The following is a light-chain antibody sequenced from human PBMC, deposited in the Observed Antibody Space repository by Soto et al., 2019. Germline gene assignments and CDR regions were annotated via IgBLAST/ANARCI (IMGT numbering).Light chain of an antibody. J-gene: IGKJ1*01. CDR3: QKYNSAPPT. CDR2: AAS. Sequence: DIQMTQSPSSLSASVGDRVTITCRASQGISNYLAWYQQKPGKVPKLLIYAASTLRSGVPSRFSGSGSGTDFTLTISSLQPEDVATYYCQKYNSAPPTFGQGTKVEIK. V-gene: IGKV1-27*01. CDR1: QGISNY.